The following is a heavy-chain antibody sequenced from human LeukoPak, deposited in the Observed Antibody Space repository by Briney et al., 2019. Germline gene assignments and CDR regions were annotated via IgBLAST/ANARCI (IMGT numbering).Heavy chain of an antibody. CDR3: ASGEDSGYDD. V-gene: IGHV1-18*01. J-gene: IGHJ4*02. CDR1: GYTFINYG. Sequence: ASVKVSCKASGYTFINYGITWVRQAPGQGLEWMGWLSTYNGNTNYAQKFQGRVTITADESTSTAYMELSSLRSEDTAVYYCASGEDSGYDDWGQGTLVTVSS. D-gene: IGHD5-12*01. CDR2: LSTYNGNT.